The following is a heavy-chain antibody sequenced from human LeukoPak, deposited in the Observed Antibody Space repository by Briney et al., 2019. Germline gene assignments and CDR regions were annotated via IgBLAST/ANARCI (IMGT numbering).Heavy chain of an antibody. J-gene: IGHJ5*02. D-gene: IGHD4-17*01. CDR2: INHSGST. Sequence: KPSETLSLTCAVYGGSFSGYYWSWIRQPPGKGLEWIGEINHSGSTNYNPSLKSRVPISVDTSKNQFSLKLSSVTAADTAVYYCARDDYGDSKGRFDPWGQGTLVTVSS. V-gene: IGHV4-34*01. CDR3: ARDDYGDSKGRFDP. CDR1: GGSFSGYY.